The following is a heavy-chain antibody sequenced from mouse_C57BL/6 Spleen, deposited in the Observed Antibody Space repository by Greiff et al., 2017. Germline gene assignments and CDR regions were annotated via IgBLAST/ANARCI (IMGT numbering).Heavy chain of an antibody. Sequence: QVQLKESGPELVKPGALVKISCKASGYAFSSSWMNWVKQRPGKGLEWIGRIYPGDGDTNYNGKFKGKATLTADKSSSTAYMQLSSLTSEDAAVYFCARDYGSSLFDYWGQGTTLTVSS. J-gene: IGHJ2*01. CDR3: ARDYGSSLFDY. D-gene: IGHD1-1*01. V-gene: IGHV1-82*01. CDR1: GYAFSSSW. CDR2: IYPGDGDT.